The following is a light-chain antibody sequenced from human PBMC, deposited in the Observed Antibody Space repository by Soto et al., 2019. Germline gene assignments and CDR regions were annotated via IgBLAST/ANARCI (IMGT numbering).Light chain of an antibody. V-gene: IGKV1-39*01. CDR3: QQNFNTPWT. CDR1: QTIKNY. J-gene: IGKJ1*01. Sequence: DIQMTQSPSSLSASVGDRVTITCRASQTIKNYLNWYRQRPGKAPEFLIYVASSLQSGVPSRFSGSGSGTDFTLTISSLQPEDFAAYYCQQNFNTPWTFGQGTKVEFK. CDR2: VAS.